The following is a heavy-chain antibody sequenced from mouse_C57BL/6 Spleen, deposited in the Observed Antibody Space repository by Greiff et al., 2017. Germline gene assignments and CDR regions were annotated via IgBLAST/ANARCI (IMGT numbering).Heavy chain of an antibody. J-gene: IGHJ4*01. Sequence: EVQLVESGGDLVKPGGSLKLSCAASGFTFSSYGMSWVRPTPDKRLEWVATISSGGSYTYYPDSVKGRFTISRDNAKNTLYLQMSSLKSEDTAMYYCARNGNYGYYAMDYWGQGTSVTVSS. CDR3: ARNGNYGYYAMDY. CDR2: ISSGGSYT. D-gene: IGHD2-1*01. CDR1: GFTFSSYG. V-gene: IGHV5-6*01.